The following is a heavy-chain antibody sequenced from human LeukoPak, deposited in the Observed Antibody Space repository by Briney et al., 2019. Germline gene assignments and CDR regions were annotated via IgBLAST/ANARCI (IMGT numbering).Heavy chain of an antibody. CDR2: IIPIFGTA. V-gene: IGHV1-69*06. CDR3: ARDRYCSGGSCYYFDY. D-gene: IGHD2-15*01. Sequence: GASVKVSCKASGGTFSSYAISWVRQAPGQGLEWMGGIIPIFGTANYAQKFQGRVTITADKSTSTAYMELSRLRSDDTAVYYCARDRYCSGGSCYYFDYWGQGTLVTVSS. J-gene: IGHJ4*02. CDR1: GGTFSSYA.